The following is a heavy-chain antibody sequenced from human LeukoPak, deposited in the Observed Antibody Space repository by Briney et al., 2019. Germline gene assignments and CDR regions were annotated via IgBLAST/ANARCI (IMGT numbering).Heavy chain of an antibody. Sequence: SGPVLVKPPETLTLTSTVSGFSLSNARMGVSWIRHPPGKALDWLAHIFSNDEKSYSTSLKSRLTISKDTSKSQVVLTMTNMDPVDTATYYCARGSSHWSWFDPWGQGTLVTVSS. J-gene: IGHJ5*02. D-gene: IGHD1-1*01. CDR3: ARGSSHWSWFDP. CDR2: IFSNDEK. CDR1: GFSLSNARMG. V-gene: IGHV2-26*01.